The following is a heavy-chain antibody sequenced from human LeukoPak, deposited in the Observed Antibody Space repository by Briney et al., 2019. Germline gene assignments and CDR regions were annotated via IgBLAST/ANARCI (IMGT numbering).Heavy chain of an antibody. CDR3: ARARWLRLYDAFDI. D-gene: IGHD5-12*01. CDR2: ISYDGSNK. CDR1: GFTFGSYA. Sequence: PGGSLRLSCAASGFTFGSYAMHWVRQAPGKGLEWVAVISYDGSNKYYADSVKGRFTISRDNSKNTLYLQMNSLRAEDTAVYYCARARWLRLYDAFDIWGQGTMVTVSS. J-gene: IGHJ3*02. V-gene: IGHV3-30-3*01.